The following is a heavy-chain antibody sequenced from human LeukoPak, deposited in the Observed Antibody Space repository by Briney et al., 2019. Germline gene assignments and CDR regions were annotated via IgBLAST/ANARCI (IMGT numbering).Heavy chain of an antibody. D-gene: IGHD5-12*01. Sequence: SETLSLTCTVYGGSISSTGYYWGWIRQPPGKGLEWLGNIYYTGSTYYNPPLKSRVTISVDTSKNQFSLRLSSVTAADTAVYYCASSGLAKGRLRFGRGDFDYWGQGTLVTVSS. CDR3: ASSGLAKGRLRFGRGDFDY. CDR2: IYYTGST. J-gene: IGHJ4*02. V-gene: IGHV4-39*07. CDR1: GGSISSTGYY.